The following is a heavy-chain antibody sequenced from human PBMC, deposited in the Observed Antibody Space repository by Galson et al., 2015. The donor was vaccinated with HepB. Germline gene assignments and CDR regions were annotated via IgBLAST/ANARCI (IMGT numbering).Heavy chain of an antibody. CDR2: INAGNGNT. CDR1: GYTFTSYA. J-gene: IGHJ4*02. V-gene: IGHV1-3*01. D-gene: IGHD4-23*01. CDR3: ARDNYGGNSYLY. Sequence: SVKVSCKASGYTFTSYAMHWVRQAPGQRLEWMGWINAGNGNTKYSQKFQGRVTITRDTSANTAYMELSSLRSEDTAVYYCARDNYGGNSYLYWGQGTLVTVSS.